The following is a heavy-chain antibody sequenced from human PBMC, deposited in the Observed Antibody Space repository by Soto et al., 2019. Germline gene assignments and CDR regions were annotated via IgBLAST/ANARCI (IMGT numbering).Heavy chain of an antibody. V-gene: IGHV1-18*01. Sequence: ASVPVACKASGYTFTSYGIIWVRQAPGQGLEWMGWISAYNGNTNYAQKLQGRVTMTTDTSTSTAYMELRSLRSDDTAVYYCARDLRVTTHCTNGVCYTLDIWGQGTMVTVSS. J-gene: IGHJ3*02. D-gene: IGHD2-8*01. CDR1: GYTFTSYG. CDR3: ARDLRVTTHCTNGVCYTLDI. CDR2: ISAYNGNT.